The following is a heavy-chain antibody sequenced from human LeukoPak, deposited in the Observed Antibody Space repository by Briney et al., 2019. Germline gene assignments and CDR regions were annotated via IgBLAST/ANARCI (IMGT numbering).Heavy chain of an antibody. J-gene: IGHJ6*02. Sequence: SVKVSCKASGGTFSSYAISWVRQAPGQGLEWMVGIIPIFGTANYAQKFQGRVTITADESTSTAYMELSSLRSEDTAVYYCARSLGPVYYYGMDVWGQGTTVTVSS. CDR1: GGTFSSYA. V-gene: IGHV1-69*13. CDR2: IIPIFGTA. CDR3: ARSLGPVYYYGMDV.